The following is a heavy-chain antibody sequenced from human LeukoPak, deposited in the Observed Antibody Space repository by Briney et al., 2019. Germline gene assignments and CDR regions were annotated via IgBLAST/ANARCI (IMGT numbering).Heavy chain of an antibody. CDR2: INPNSGGT. J-gene: IGHJ4*02. V-gene: IGHV1-2*02. Sequence: ASVKVSCKASGYTFTGYYMHWVRQAPGQGLEWMGWINPNSGGTNYAQKFQGRVTMTRDTSISTAYMELSRLRSDDTAMYYCARVRGVANPFDYWGQGTLVTVSS. CDR1: GYTFTGYY. CDR3: ARVRGVANPFDY. D-gene: IGHD3-10*01.